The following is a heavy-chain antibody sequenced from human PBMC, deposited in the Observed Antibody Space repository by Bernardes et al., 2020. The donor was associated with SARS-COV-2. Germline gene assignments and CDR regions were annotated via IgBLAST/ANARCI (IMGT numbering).Heavy chain of an antibody. CDR3: ARGSSKGWFDP. V-gene: IGHV4-59*01. CDR1: GGSISSYY. Sequence: SETLSLTCTVSGGSISSYYWSWIRQPPGKGLEWIGYIYYSGSTNYNPSLKSRVTISVDTSKNQFSLKLSSVTAADTAVYYCARGSSKGWFDPWGQGTLVTVSS. CDR2: IYYSGST. D-gene: IGHD6-13*01. J-gene: IGHJ5*02.